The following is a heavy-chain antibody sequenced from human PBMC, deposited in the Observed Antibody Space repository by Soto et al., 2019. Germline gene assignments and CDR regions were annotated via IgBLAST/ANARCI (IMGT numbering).Heavy chain of an antibody. CDR1: GYTFTSYY. J-gene: IGHJ6*02. D-gene: IGHD3-10*01. Sequence: GASVKVSCKASGYTFTSYYMHWLRQAPGQGLEWMGMLNPSGGTTKYAQKFQGRVTVTSDSSTSTVYMELSSLRSEDTAVYHCARAFAGLLVQYYYYGMDVWGQGTTVTVSS. V-gene: IGHV1-46*01. CDR3: ARAFAGLLVQYYYYGMDV. CDR2: LNPSGGTT.